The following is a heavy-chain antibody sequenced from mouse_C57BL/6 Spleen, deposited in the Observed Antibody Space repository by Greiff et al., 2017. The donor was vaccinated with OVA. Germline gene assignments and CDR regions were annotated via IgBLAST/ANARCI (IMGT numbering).Heavy chain of an antibody. D-gene: IGHD1-1*01. Sequence: EVMLVESGGGLVKPGGSLKLSCAASGFTFSSYTMSWVRQTPEKRLEWVATISGGGGNTYYPDSVKGRFTISRDNAKNTLYLQMSSLRSEDTALYYCARHKDYYGSSHWYFDVWGTGTTVTVSS. J-gene: IGHJ1*03. CDR3: ARHKDYYGSSHWYFDV. V-gene: IGHV5-9*01. CDR2: ISGGGGNT. CDR1: GFTFSSYT.